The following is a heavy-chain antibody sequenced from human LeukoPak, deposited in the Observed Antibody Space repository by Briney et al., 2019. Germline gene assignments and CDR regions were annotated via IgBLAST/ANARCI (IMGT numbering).Heavy chain of an antibody. CDR1: GFTFSSYG. D-gene: IGHD6-19*01. CDR3: ARERDSSAGYFDY. J-gene: IGHJ4*02. CDR2: IKQDGSEK. V-gene: IGHV3-7*01. Sequence: PGGSLRLSCAASGFTFSSYGMHWVRQAPGKGLEWVANIKQDGSEKYYVDSVKGRFTISRDNAKNSLYLQMNSLRAEDTAVYYCARERDSSAGYFDYWGQGTLVTVSS.